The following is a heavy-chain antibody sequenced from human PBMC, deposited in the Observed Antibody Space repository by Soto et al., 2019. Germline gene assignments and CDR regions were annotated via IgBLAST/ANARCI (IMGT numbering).Heavy chain of an antibody. V-gene: IGHV1-69*12. CDR2: IIPIFGTA. Sequence: QVQLVQSGAEVKKPGSSVKVSCKASGGTFSSYAISWVRQAPGQGLEWMGGIIPIFGTANYAQKFQGRVTITAYESTSTAYMELSSLRSEDTAVYYCARSIVVVVAATPSWFDPWGQGTLVTVSS. D-gene: IGHD2-15*01. J-gene: IGHJ5*02. CDR3: ARSIVVVVAATPSWFDP. CDR1: GGTFSSYA.